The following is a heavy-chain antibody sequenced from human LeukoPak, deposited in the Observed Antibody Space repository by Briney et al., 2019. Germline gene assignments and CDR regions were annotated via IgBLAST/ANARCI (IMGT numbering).Heavy chain of an antibody. V-gene: IGHV3-23*01. D-gene: IGHD2-8*02. Sequence: GGSLRLSCAASGFTFNNYVMNWVRQAPGKGLEWVSGISGSGDSTYYADSVKGRFTISRDNSKNTMYLQMNGLRVEDTAVYYCAKYGAYWFPDVWGQGTTVTVSS. CDR1: GFTFNNYV. CDR3: AKYGAYWFPDV. J-gene: IGHJ6*02. CDR2: ISGSGDST.